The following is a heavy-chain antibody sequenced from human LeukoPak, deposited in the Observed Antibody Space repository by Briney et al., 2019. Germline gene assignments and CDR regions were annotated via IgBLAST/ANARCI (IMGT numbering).Heavy chain of an antibody. CDR3: ARDPGHSGWYGDY. Sequence: GGSLRLACAASGFIFSSYGMHWVRQAPGKGLEWVSIIWFDGSNKYYADSVKGRFTISKDNSKKTLYLHMNGLRVEDTAVYYCARDPGHSGWYGDYWGQGTLVTVSS. V-gene: IGHV3-33*01. CDR2: IWFDGSNK. J-gene: IGHJ4*02. D-gene: IGHD6-19*01. CDR1: GFIFSSYG.